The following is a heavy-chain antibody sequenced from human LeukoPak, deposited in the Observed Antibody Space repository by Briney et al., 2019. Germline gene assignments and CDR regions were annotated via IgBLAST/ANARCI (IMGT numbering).Heavy chain of an antibody. V-gene: IGHV3-48*02. J-gene: IGHJ4*02. CDR3: ARPVGTEY. CDR1: GFTFSSYS. D-gene: IGHD7-27*01. CDR2: IDSSGSTI. Sequence: GGSLRLSCAASGFTFSSYSMNWVRQAPGKGLEWVTHIDSSGSTIYYADSVKGRFTISRDNAKSSLYLQMNSLRDEDTAVYYCARPVGTEYWGQGTLVTVSS.